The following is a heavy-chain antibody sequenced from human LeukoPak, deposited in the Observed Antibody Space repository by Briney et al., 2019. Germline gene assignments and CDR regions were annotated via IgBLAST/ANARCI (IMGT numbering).Heavy chain of an antibody. D-gene: IGHD2-8*01. V-gene: IGHV3-23*01. CDR1: GFTLSNYG. CDR2: VSSSDDRT. J-gene: IGHJ4*02. CDR3: AKDPDCTSGVCYTFFDY. Sequence: GGSLRLSCEVSGFTLSNYGMSWVRQAPGKGLEWVSSVSSSDDRTYYANSVRGRFTISRDKSKNTLYLQMNSLRAEDTAVYYCAKDPDCTSGVCYTFFDYWGQGTLVTVSS.